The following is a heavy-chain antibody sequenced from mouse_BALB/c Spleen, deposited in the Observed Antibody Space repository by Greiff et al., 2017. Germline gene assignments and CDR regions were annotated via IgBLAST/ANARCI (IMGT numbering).Heavy chain of an antibody. Sequence: QVQLQQSGAELVRPGTSVKVSCKASGYAFTNYLIEWVKQRPGQGLEWIGVINPGSGGTNYNEKFKGKATLTADKSSSTAYMQLSSLTSDDSAVYFCAKERDYGPETSWFAYWGQGTLVTVSA. V-gene: IGHV1-54*01. CDR3: AKERDYGPETSWFAY. CDR2: INPGSGGT. J-gene: IGHJ3*01. CDR1: GYAFTNYL. D-gene: IGHD1-2*01.